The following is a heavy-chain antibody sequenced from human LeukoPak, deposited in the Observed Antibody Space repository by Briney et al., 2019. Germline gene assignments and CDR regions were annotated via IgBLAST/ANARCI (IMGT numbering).Heavy chain of an antibody. CDR1: GFTFDDYA. CDR3: ARDYDF. J-gene: IGHJ4*02. V-gene: IGHV3-9*01. Sequence: GGSLRLSCAASGFTFDDYAMHWVRQAPGKGLEWVSGISWNSGSIGYADSVKGRFTISRDNAKNSLYLQMNSLRAEDTAVYYCARDYDFWGQGTLVTVSS. CDR2: ISWNSGSI. D-gene: IGHD3-3*01.